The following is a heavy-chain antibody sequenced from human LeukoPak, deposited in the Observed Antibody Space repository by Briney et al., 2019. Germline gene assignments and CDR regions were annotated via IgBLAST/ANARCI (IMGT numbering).Heavy chain of an antibody. CDR1: GGSLNGHY. J-gene: IGHJ5*02. D-gene: IGHD1-26*01. CDR2: SSDSGGT. CDR3: AKNGQSGFSFDP. Sequence: SETLSLTCAVYGGSLNGHYWSWIRQSPGKGLEWIGESSDSGGTKFNPSLKSRVTISADTSKNQFSLKLSSVTAADTAVYHCAKNGQSGFSFDPWGQGTLVTVSS. V-gene: IGHV4-34*01.